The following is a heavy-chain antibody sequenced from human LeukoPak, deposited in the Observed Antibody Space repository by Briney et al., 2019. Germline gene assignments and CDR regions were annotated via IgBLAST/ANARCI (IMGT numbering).Heavy chain of an antibody. CDR1: GFTFNNYA. J-gene: IGHJ4*02. Sequence: PGGPLRLSCAASGFTFNNYAMSWVRQATGKGLEWLLDISGSGGSTYYADSVKGRFTISRDNSKNTLYLQMGSLRAEDTALYYCAKDILVSSGWYGVFDYWGQGTLVTVSS. V-gene: IGHV3-23*01. CDR2: ISGSGGST. D-gene: IGHD6-19*01. CDR3: AKDILVSSGWYGVFDY.